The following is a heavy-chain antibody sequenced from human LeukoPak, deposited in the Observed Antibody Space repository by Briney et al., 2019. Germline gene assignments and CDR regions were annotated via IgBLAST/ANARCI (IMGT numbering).Heavy chain of an antibody. CDR3: AKEGRITIFGVVFYYMDV. CDR2: TSDIGGST. V-gene: IGHV3-23*01. J-gene: IGHJ6*03. Sequence: PGGSLRLSCAASGFTFSSHAMSWVRQAPGKGLEWVSGTSDIGGSTYYADPVKGRFTISRDNSKNMLYLQMNSLRAEDTAVYYCAKEGRITIFGVVFYYMDVWGKGTTVTVSS. D-gene: IGHD3-3*01. CDR1: GFTFSSHA.